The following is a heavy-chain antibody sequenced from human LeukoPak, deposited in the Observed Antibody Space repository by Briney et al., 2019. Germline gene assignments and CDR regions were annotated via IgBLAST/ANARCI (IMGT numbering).Heavy chain of an antibody. CDR1: GGTFSSYA. Sequence: ASVKVSCKASGGTFSSYASSWVRQAPGQGLEGMGGIIPIFGTANYAQKFQGRVTITADESTSPAYMELSSLRSEDTAVYYCAGHEGYYYYMDVWGKGTTVTISS. J-gene: IGHJ6*03. CDR2: IIPIFGTA. CDR3: AGHEGYYYYMDV. V-gene: IGHV1-69*13.